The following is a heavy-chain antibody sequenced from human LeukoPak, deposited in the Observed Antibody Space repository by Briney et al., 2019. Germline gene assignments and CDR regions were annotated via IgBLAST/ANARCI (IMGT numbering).Heavy chain of an antibody. D-gene: IGHD1-26*01. Sequence: GGSLRLSCAASGFNFRNYWMSWVRQAPGKGLEWVAKIKQDGSGKYYVDPVKGRFTISRDNAKNSLYLQMNSLRVEDTAVYYCTRDSRSFSDYWGQGTLVTVSS. V-gene: IGHV3-7*01. J-gene: IGHJ4*02. CDR1: GFNFRNYW. CDR3: TRDSRSFSDY. CDR2: IKQDGSGK.